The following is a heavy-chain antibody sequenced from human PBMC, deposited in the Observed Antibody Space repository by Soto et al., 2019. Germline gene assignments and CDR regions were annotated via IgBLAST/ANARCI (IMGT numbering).Heavy chain of an antibody. V-gene: IGHV4-39*01. CDR3: VRHYTSSWIFQF. Sequence: PSETLSLTCSVSGGTITYDNYFWGWTRQPPGKGLEWIGSFYYSGSTYYSPSLKSRVTISVDASKNQFSLNLSSVTAADTAVYYCVRHYTSSWIFQFWGQGTLVTVSS. J-gene: IGHJ1*01. CDR2: FYYSGST. D-gene: IGHD6-13*01. CDR1: GGTITYDNYF.